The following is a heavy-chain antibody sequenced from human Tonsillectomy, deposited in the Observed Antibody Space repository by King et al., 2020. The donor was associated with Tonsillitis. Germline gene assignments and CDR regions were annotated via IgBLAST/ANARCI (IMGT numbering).Heavy chain of an antibody. CDR3: VKDRSYDYVWGSYRYLRTFDI. Sequence: VQLVELGGGLVQPGGSLRLSCSASGFNFSRYPMHWVRQAPGKGLEYGSGINTNGGSTYNADSVKGRFTISRDNSKNTLYLQMSSLRADDTAVYYCVKDRSYDYVWGSYRYLRTFDIWGQGTMVTVSS. V-gene: IGHV3-64D*08. J-gene: IGHJ3*02. CDR1: GFNFSRYP. CDR2: INTNGGST. D-gene: IGHD3-16*02.